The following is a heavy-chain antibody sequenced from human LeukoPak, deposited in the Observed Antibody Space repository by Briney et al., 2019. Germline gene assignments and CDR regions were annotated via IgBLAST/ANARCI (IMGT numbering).Heavy chain of an antibody. CDR3: ARSGTYQHSSSYDY. D-gene: IGHD6-13*01. CDR1: GESFKDYY. CDR2: VNHSGSS. Sequence: SETLSLTCAVYGESFKDYYWNWIRQPPGKGLEWIGEVNHSGSSNYNPSLKSRVTISVDTSKNQFSLKLSSVTAADTAVYYCARSGTYQHSSSYDYWGQGTLITVSS. V-gene: IGHV4-34*01. J-gene: IGHJ4*02.